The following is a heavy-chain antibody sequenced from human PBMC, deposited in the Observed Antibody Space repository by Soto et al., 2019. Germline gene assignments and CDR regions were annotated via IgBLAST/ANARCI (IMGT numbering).Heavy chain of an antibody. V-gene: IGHV4-59*08. J-gene: IGHJ6*02. Sequence: SETLSLTCTVSGDSIRSYYWSWIRQPPGKGLEWIGYIYYSGYTSYNPSLKSRVTISIDTSKNQFSLKVGSVTAADTAVYYCASSSLYGMDVWGQGTTVTVSS. CDR2: IYYSGYT. CDR1: GDSIRSYY. CDR3: ASSSLYGMDV.